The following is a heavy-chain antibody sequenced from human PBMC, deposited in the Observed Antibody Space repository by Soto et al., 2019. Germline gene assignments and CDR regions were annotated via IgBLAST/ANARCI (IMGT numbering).Heavy chain of an antibody. CDR3: ARDRDCSGGSCYSGWFDP. CDR1: GGTFSSYA. D-gene: IGHD2-15*01. J-gene: IGHJ5*02. Sequence: QVQLVQSGAEVKKPGSSVKVSCKASGGTFSSYAISWVRQAPGQGLEWMGGIIPIFGTANYAQKFQGRVTITADESTITAYRELSSLRSEDAAVYYGARDRDCSGGSCYSGWFDPWGQGTLVTVSS. V-gene: IGHV1-69*12. CDR2: IIPIFGTA.